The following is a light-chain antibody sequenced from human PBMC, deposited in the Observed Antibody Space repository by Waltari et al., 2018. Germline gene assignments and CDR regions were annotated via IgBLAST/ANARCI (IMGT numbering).Light chain of an antibody. CDR1: QSVNTY. V-gene: IGKV3-20*01. CDR3: QHYVRLPVT. Sequence: EIVLTQSPGTLSLSPGERATLSCRASQSVNTYLAWYQQKPGQAPRLLIYAASTRAAGIPDRFSGSGSGTDFSLTISRLEPEDFAVYYCQHYVRLPVTFGQGTKVEIK. J-gene: IGKJ1*01. CDR2: AAS.